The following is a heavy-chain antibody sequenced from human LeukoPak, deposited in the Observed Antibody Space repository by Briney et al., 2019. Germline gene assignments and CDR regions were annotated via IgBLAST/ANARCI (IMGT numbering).Heavy chain of an antibody. Sequence: SQTLSLTCATSGDSVSSNSAAWNWIRQSPSRGLEWLGRTYLRSKWYNDYAVSVKGRITINPDTSKNQFSLQLNSVTVEDTAVYYCARVGGVAVTGRNWFDPWGQGTLVTVSS. D-gene: IGHD6-19*01. CDR3: ARVGGVAVTGRNWFDP. V-gene: IGHV6-1*01. CDR1: GDSVSSNSAA. J-gene: IGHJ5*02. CDR2: TYLRSKWYN.